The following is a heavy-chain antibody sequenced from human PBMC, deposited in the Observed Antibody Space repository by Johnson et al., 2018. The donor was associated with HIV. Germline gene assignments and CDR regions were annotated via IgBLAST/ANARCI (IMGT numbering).Heavy chain of an antibody. J-gene: IGHJ3*02. V-gene: IGHV3-7*03. CDR2: INQDGSEK. Sequence: VQLVESGGGLVQSGGSLRLSCVVSGFSFSNYWMTWVRQVPGKGLEWVANINQDGSEKFYVDSVKGRFTISRENARYSLYMQMNSLRAEDTALYYCAKDMMGADDGDFDEAAFDTWGQGTMVTVSS. CDR1: GFSFSNYW. CDR3: AKDMMGADDGDFDEAAFDT. D-gene: IGHD4-17*01.